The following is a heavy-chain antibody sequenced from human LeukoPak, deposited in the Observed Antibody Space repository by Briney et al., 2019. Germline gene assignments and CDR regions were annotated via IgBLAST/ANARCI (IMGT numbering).Heavy chain of an antibody. CDR1: GYTFTSYG. D-gene: IGHD3-22*01. CDR3: ARDFGLSGYYYNPIDY. Sequence: GASVKVSCKASGYTFTSYGISWVRQAPGQGLEWMGWISAYNGNTNYAQKLQGRVTMTTDTSTSTAYMELRSLRSDDTAVYYCARDFGLSGYYYNPIDYWGQGTLVTVSS. J-gene: IGHJ4*02. CDR2: ISAYNGNT. V-gene: IGHV1-18*01.